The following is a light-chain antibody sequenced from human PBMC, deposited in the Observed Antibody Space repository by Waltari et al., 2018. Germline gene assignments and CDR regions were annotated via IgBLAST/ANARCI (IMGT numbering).Light chain of an antibody. CDR3: QTGGHGTWV. CDR1: SGHTNNI. J-gene: IGLJ3*02. V-gene: IGLV4-69*01. CDR2: VNSDGSH. Sequence: QLVLTQSPSASAPLGASVKLTCTLSSGHTNNIIAWHQQHPKTGPRYLMKVNSDGSHNKGDKIPERFSGSSSGAERYRTISSLQSEDEADYYCQTGGHGTWVFGGGTKLTVL.